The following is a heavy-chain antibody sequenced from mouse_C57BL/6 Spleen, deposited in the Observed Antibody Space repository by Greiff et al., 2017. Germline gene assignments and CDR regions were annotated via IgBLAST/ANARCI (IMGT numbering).Heavy chain of an antibody. V-gene: IGHV1-26*01. Sequence: VQLQQSGPELVKPGASVKISCKASGYTFTDYYMNWVKQSHGKSLEWIGDINPNNGGTSYNQKFKGKATLTVDKSSSTAYMELRSLTSEDSEVYYGARGYYGSSHYYAMGYWGQGTSVTVSS. CDR1: GYTFTDYY. CDR3: ARGYYGSSHYYAMGY. CDR2: INPNNGGT. J-gene: IGHJ4*01. D-gene: IGHD1-1*01.